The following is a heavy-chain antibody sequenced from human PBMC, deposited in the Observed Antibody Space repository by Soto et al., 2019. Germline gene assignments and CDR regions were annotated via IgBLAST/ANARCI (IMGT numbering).Heavy chain of an antibody. Sequence: GSLRLSCAASGFTFSSYSMNWVRQAPGKGLEWVSSISSSSSYIYYADSVKGRFTISRDNAKNSLYLQMNSLRAEDTAVYYCARTVIDYYYYYGMDVWGQGTTVTVSS. CDR2: ISSSSSYI. CDR1: GFTFSSYS. D-gene: IGHD4-4*01. J-gene: IGHJ6*02. CDR3: ARTVIDYYYYYGMDV. V-gene: IGHV3-21*01.